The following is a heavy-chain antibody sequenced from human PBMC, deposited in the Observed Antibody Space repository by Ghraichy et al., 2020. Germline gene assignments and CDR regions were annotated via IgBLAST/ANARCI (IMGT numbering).Heavy chain of an antibody. J-gene: IGHJ6*02. CDR2: INHSGT. Sequence: SETLSLTCAVYGGSFSGYYWSWIRQPPGKGLEWIGEINHSGTNYNPSLKSRVTISVDTSKNQFSLKLSSVTAADTAVYYCARGPYYCRSTSCPPYYYYYGMDVWGQGTTVTVSS. V-gene: IGHV4-34*01. CDR1: GGSFSGYY. D-gene: IGHD2-2*01. CDR3: ARGPYYCRSTSCPPYYYYYGMDV.